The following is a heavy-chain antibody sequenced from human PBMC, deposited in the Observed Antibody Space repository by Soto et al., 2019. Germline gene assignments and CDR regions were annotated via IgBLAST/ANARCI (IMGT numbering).Heavy chain of an antibody. Sequence: GGSLRLSCSASGFTFTSYAMSWVRQAPGKGLEWVSAISGSGGSTYYADSVKGRFTISRDNSKNTLYLQMNSLRAEDTAVYYCAKDCSSTSCYNYWGQGTLVTVSS. CDR3: AKDCSSTSCYNY. CDR2: ISGSGGST. J-gene: IGHJ4*02. V-gene: IGHV3-23*01. CDR1: GFTFTSYA. D-gene: IGHD2-2*01.